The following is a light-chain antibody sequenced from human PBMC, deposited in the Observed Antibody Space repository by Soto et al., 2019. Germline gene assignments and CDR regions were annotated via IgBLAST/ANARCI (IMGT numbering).Light chain of an antibody. CDR1: SSDVGGYNY. V-gene: IGLV2-11*01. CDR3: CSYAGSYTHYV. Sequence: QSALTQPRSVSGSPGQSVTISCTGTSSDVGGYNYVSWYQQQPGKAPKLMIYDVSKRPSGVPDRFSGSKSGNTASLTISGLQAEDEADYYCCSYAGSYTHYVFGTGTKLTV. J-gene: IGLJ1*01. CDR2: DVS.